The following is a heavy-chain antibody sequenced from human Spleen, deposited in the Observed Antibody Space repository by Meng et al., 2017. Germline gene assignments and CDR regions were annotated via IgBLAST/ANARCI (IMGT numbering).Heavy chain of an antibody. J-gene: IGHJ4*02. D-gene: IGHD3-22*01. CDR1: GFTLSDYY. V-gene: IGHV3-11*01. CDR3: SRASYDSVDDFDL. Sequence: GESLKISCVASGFTLSDYYMAWIRQAPGKGLEWISYMSSSGSTTYYADSVKGRFTISRDNAENSLYLQINSLRVEDTAVYYCSRASYDSVDDFDLWGQGTLVTVSS. CDR2: MSSSGSTT.